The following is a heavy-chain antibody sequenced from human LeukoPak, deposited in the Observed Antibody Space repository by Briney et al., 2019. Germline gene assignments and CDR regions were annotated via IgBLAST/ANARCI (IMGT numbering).Heavy chain of an antibody. CDR1: GGSFSGYY. CDR3: ASEGSGWWYAFDI. D-gene: IGHD6-19*01. Sequence: NPSETLSLTCAVYGGSFSGYYWSWIRQPPGKGLEWIGEINHSGSTNYNPSLKSRVTISVDTSKNQFSLKLSSVTAADTAVYYCASEGSGWWYAFDIWGQGTMVTVSS. J-gene: IGHJ3*02. V-gene: IGHV4-34*01. CDR2: INHSGST.